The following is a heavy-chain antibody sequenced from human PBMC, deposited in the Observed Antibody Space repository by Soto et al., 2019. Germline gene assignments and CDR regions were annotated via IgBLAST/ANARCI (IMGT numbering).Heavy chain of an antibody. D-gene: IGHD3-10*01. V-gene: IGHV4-30-4*01. CDR1: GGSMSSGDYY. Sequence: TLSLTCTVSGGSMSSGDYYWSWIRQPPGRGLEWIGYIYYSGSAYYNPSLKSRVTLSVDTSQNQFSLKLNFVTAADTAVYYCARVLYYGSGTSDLWGQGTLVTVSS. J-gene: IGHJ5*02. CDR2: IYYSGSA. CDR3: ARVLYYGSGTSDL.